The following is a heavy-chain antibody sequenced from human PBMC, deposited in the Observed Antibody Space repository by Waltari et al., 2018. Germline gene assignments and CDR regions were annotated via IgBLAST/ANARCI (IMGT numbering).Heavy chain of an antibody. CDR3: ASSGSTFDY. CDR1: GFTFSSYS. D-gene: IGHD3-10*01. Sequence: EVQLVESGGGLVKPGGSLRLSCAASGFTFSSYSMNWVRQAPGKGLEWVSSISSSSSYIYYADSVKGRFTISRDNAKNSLYLQMNSLRVEDTAVYYCASSGSTFDYWGQGTLVSVSS. V-gene: IGHV3-21*01. J-gene: IGHJ4*02. CDR2: ISSSSSYI.